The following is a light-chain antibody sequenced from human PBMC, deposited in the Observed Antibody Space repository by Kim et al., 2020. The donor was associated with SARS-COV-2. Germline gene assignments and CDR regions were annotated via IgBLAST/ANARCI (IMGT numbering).Light chain of an antibody. CDR1: QTLRIH. V-gene: IGKV3D-15*01. CDR2: GAS. J-gene: IGKJ2*01. Sequence: LSVATGEPPPLSCRASQTLRIHLAWSQPKPGHAPRLLIYGASTRATGVPVRFRGSGYGPEFTLTLSSLQSEDFAVYYCQQYSSWATFGRGTNLEI. CDR3: QQYSSWAT.